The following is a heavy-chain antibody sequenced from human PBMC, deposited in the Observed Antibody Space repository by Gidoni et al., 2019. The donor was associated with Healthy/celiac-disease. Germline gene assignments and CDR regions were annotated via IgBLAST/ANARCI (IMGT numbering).Heavy chain of an antibody. CDR3: AKDVSFGTMIVVVMLGSAFDI. CDR1: GFTFSSYA. CDR2: ISGSGGST. V-gene: IGHV3-23*01. J-gene: IGHJ3*02. Sequence: EVQLLEYGGGSVQPGGSLRLSCAASGFTFSSYAMSWVRQAPGKGLEWVSAISGSGGSTYYADSVKGRFTISRDNSKNTLYLQINSLRAEDTAVYYCAKDVSFGTMIVVVMLGSAFDIWGQGTMVTVSS. D-gene: IGHD3-22*01.